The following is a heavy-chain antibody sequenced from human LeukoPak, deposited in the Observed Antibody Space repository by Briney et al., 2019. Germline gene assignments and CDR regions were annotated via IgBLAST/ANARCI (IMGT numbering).Heavy chain of an antibody. CDR1: GGTFSSYA. CDR3: ARDGQQWLGSGNTRYFDL. Sequence: SVKVSCKASGGTFSSYAISWVRQAPGQGLEWMGRIIPILGIANYAQKFQGRVTITADKSTSTAYMELSSLRSEDTAVYYCARDGQQWLGSGNTRYFDLWGRGTLVTVSS. V-gene: IGHV1-69*04. D-gene: IGHD6-19*01. J-gene: IGHJ2*01. CDR2: IIPILGIA.